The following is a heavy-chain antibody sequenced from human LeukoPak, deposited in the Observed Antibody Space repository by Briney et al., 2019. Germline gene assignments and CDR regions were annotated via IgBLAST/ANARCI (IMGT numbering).Heavy chain of an antibody. CDR3: AKQLGYCSDGSCYFPY. D-gene: IGHD2-15*01. V-gene: IGHV3-7*03. J-gene: IGHJ4*02. CDR1: GFTFSTYW. CDR2: MRRDGNEI. Sequence: GRSLRLSCSASGFTFSTYWMSWVRQAPGKGLEWVANMRRDGNEIYYLDSVRGRFTISRDNAKNSLYLQMNSLRAEDTAVYYCAKQLGYCSDGSCYFPYWGQGTLVTVSS.